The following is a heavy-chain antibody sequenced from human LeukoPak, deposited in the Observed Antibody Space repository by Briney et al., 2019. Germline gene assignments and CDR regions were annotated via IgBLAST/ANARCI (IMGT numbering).Heavy chain of an antibody. D-gene: IGHD3-10*01. CDR2: INAGNGNT. Sequence: ASVKVSCKASGYTFTSYAMHWVRQAPGQRLEWMGWINAGNGNTKYSQKFQGRVTITRDTSASTAYMELSSLRSEDTAVYYCARGRVSQGGYYGSGSLGFQRWFDPWGQGTLVTVSS. CDR3: ARGRVSQGGYYGSGSLGFQRWFDP. V-gene: IGHV1-3*01. J-gene: IGHJ5*02. CDR1: GYTFTSYA.